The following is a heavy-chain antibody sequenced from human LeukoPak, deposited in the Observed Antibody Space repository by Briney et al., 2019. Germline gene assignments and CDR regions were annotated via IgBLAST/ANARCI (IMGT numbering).Heavy chain of an antibody. CDR2: ISYDGSNE. V-gene: IGHV3-30*09. CDR1: GFTFSSYA. J-gene: IGHJ4*02. Sequence: GGSLRLSCAASGFTFSSYAMHWVRQAPGKGLEWVALISYDGSNEYYADSVQGRFAVSRDNSKNTLYLQMSSLGTEDTAVYYCAGSGYNFGHPLDYWGQGTLVTVSS. D-gene: IGHD5-12*01. CDR3: AGSGYNFGHPLDY.